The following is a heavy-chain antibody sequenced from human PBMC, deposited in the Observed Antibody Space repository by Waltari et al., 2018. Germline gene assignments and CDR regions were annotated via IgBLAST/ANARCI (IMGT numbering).Heavy chain of an antibody. CDR2: INHSGST. J-gene: IGHJ4*02. Sequence: QVQLQQWGAGLLKPSETLSLTCAVYGGSFSGYYWSWIRQPPGKGLEWIGEINHSGSTNYNPALKSRVTIAVDTSKNQFSLKLSSVTAADTAVYYCALFGESQAGYYFDYWGQGTLVTVSS. V-gene: IGHV4-34*01. CDR1: GGSFSGYY. CDR3: ALFGESQAGYYFDY. D-gene: IGHD3-10*02.